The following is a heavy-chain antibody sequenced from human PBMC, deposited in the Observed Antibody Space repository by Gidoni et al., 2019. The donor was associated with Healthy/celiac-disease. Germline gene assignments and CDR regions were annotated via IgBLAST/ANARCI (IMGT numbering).Heavy chain of an antibody. CDR2: IYSGGST. CDR1: GFTVSSNY. CDR3: AREPYSSGWYRGGTDAFDI. V-gene: IGHV3-66*01. J-gene: IGHJ3*02. Sequence: EVQLVESGGGLVQPGGSLRLSCAASGFTVSSNYMSWVRQAPGKGLEWVSVIYSGGSTYYADSVKGRFTISRDNSKNTLYLQMNSLRAEDTAVYYCAREPYSSGWYRGGTDAFDICGQGTMVTVSS. D-gene: IGHD6-19*01.